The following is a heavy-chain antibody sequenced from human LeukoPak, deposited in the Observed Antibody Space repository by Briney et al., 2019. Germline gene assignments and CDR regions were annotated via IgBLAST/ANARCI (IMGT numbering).Heavy chain of an antibody. V-gene: IGHV1-2*06. J-gene: IGHJ4*02. CDR3: ARDPATIFGVVTEYYFDY. Sequence: ASVKVSCKASGYTFTGCYMHWVRQAPGQGLEWMGRINPNSGGTNYAQKFQGRVTMTRDTSISTAYMELSRLRSDDTAVYYCARDPATIFGVVTEYYFDYWGQGTLVTVSS. CDR2: INPNSGGT. D-gene: IGHD3-3*01. CDR1: GYTFTGCY.